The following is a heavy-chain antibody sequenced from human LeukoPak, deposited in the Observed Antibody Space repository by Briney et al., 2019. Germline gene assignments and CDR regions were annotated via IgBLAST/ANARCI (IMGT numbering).Heavy chain of an antibody. Sequence: GRSLRLSCAASGFTFDDYAMHWVRQAPGKGLEWVSAISGSGGSTYYADSVKGRFTISRDNSKNTLYLQMNSLRAEDTAVYYCANLRQRPKSDNRPADYWGQGTLVTVSS. CDR1: GFTFDDYA. CDR2: ISGSGGST. V-gene: IGHV3-23*01. D-gene: IGHD2/OR15-2a*01. J-gene: IGHJ4*02. CDR3: ANLRQRPKSDNRPADY.